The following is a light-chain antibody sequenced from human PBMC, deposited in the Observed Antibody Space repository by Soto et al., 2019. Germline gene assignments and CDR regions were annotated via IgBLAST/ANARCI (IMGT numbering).Light chain of an antibody. CDR1: QSVSSSY. CDR3: QQDGSSPPLT. V-gene: IGKV3-20*01. CDR2: RAS. Sequence: EIVLTQSPGTLSFSPGQRATLSCRASQSVSSSYLPWYQQKPGQAPRLLIYRASSRATGVPDRFGGSGSGTGFTLTTSRLEPEDFAVYYCQQDGSSPPLTFGGGTNVEIK. J-gene: IGKJ4*01.